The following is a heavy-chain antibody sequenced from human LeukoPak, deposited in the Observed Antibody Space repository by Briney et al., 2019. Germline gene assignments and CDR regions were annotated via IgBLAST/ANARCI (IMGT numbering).Heavy chain of an antibody. J-gene: IGHJ4*02. CDR3: ASYDFWSGYFDY. D-gene: IGHD3-3*01. CDR1: GGSISSYC. V-gene: IGHV4-59*01. CDR2: IYYSGST. Sequence: SETLSLTCTVSGGSISSYCWSWIRQPPGKGLEWIGYIYYSGSTNYNPSLKSRITISVDTSKNQFSLKLSSVTAADTAVYYCASYDFWSGYFDYWGQGTLVTVSS.